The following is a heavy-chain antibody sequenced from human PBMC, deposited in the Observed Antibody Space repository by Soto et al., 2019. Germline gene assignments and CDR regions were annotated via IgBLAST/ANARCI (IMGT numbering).Heavy chain of an antibody. D-gene: IGHD3-9*01. Sequence: GASVKVSCKASGYSFSNSGFSWMRQAPGQGLEWMGWISTYNGNTNYAQKFQGRLSMTRDTSTTTAFMELTTLRSDDTAVYYCARYEYKTGRNWLNPWGQGTLVTVSS. CDR3: ARYEYKTGRNWLNP. CDR1: GYSFSNSG. V-gene: IGHV1-18*01. CDR2: ISTYNGNT. J-gene: IGHJ5*02.